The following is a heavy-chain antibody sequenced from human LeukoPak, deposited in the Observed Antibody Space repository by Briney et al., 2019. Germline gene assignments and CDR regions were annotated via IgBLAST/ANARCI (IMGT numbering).Heavy chain of an antibody. Sequence: GGSLRLSCAASGFTFSSYAMHWVRQAPGKGLEWVAVISYDGSNKYYADSVKGRFTISRDNSKNTLYPQMNSLRAEDTAVYYCARLPNSGSYPTPDFDYWGQGTLVTVSS. J-gene: IGHJ4*02. CDR3: ARLPNSGSYPTPDFDY. CDR1: GFTFSSYA. CDR2: ISYDGSNK. D-gene: IGHD1-26*01. V-gene: IGHV3-30-3*02.